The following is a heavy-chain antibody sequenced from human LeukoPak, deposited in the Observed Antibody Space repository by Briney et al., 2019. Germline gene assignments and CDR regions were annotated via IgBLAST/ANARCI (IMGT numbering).Heavy chain of an antibody. CDR3: ARDRLEGYYYGMDV. V-gene: IGHV4-34*01. J-gene: IGHJ6*04. D-gene: IGHD1-14*01. CDR1: GGSFSGYY. CDR2: INHSGST. Sequence: SETLSLTCAVYGGSFSGYYWSWIRQPPGKGLEWIGEINHSGSTNYNPSLKSRVTISVDTSKNQFSLKLSSVTAADTAVYYCARDRLEGYYYGMDVWGKGTTVTVSS.